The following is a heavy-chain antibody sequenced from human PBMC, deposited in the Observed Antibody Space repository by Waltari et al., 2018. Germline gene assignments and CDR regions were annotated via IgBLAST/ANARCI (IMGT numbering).Heavy chain of an antibody. J-gene: IGHJ6*02. D-gene: IGHD2-8*01. Sequence: EVQLVESGGGRVNPGGSLRPSWPASGLTRRPYAVDRLPQAPGKGLEWVSSVSPTGWSKYYADSLKGRITVSRDNARNSVSLQMDYLTVEDTAIYYCTGEAGDRRNGVIEDAWGQGTTVTVSS. V-gene: IGHV3-21*01. CDR1: GLTRRPYA. CDR2: VSPTGWSK. CDR3: TGEAGDRRNGVIEDA.